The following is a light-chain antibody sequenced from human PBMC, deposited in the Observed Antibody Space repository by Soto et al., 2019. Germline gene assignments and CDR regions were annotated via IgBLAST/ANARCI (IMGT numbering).Light chain of an antibody. V-gene: IGKV1-17*01. J-gene: IGKJ2*01. CDR2: AAS. CDR1: QDVSSD. Sequence: DIQMTQSPSSLSASVGHTVTITCRASQDVSSDLGWYQHKPGKAPKRLIYAASRLQGGVPSRFSCSGSGTEFTLTSGSLQPEDSATYYCLQHDSLPYTFGQGTRLEI. CDR3: LQHDSLPYT.